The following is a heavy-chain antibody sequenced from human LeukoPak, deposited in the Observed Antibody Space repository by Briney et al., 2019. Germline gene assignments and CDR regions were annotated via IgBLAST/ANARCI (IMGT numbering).Heavy chain of an antibody. D-gene: IGHD6-19*01. CDR1: GSTVSRTA. CDR2: IRGSGGST. J-gene: IGHJ6*04. CDR3: AKDFSSPSIAVAGRPYYYYYGMDV. V-gene: IGHV3-23*01. Sequence: GGSLRLAWAASGSTVSRTAVSWVRHAPGNWREWVSAIRGSGGSTYCAASVKGRFTISRDDSKNTLYLQMNSLRAEDTAVYYCAKDFSSPSIAVAGRPYYYYYGMDVWGKGTTVTVSS.